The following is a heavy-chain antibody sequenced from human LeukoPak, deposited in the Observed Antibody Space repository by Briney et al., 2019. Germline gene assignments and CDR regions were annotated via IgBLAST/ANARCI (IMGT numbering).Heavy chain of an antibody. CDR3: AKRRGDSDYGDY. CDR2: IGGSDGST. J-gene: IGHJ4*02. CDR1: GFTFSSYA. Sequence: GGSLRLSCAASGFTFSSYAMSWVRQAPGKGLEWVSAIGGSDGSTYYTDSVKGRFTISRDNSKNTLYLQMNSLRAEDTAVYYCAKRRGDSDYGDYWGQGTLVTVSS. D-gene: IGHD3-10*01. V-gene: IGHV3-23*01.